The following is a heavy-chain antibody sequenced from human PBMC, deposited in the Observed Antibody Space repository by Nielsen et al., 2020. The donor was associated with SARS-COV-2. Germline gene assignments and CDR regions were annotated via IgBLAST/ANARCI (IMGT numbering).Heavy chain of an antibody. CDR1: GYTFTGYY. CDR2: FNPSSGGT. D-gene: IGHD6-19*01. Sequence: ASVKVSCKASGYTFTGYYMHWVRQAPGQGLEWMGWFNPSSGGTKYAQKFQGRVTTTRDMSVNTAYMDLSGLTSDDTAVYYCARGAQQWLADYWGQGTLVTVSS. J-gene: IGHJ4*02. V-gene: IGHV1-2*02. CDR3: ARGAQQWLADY.